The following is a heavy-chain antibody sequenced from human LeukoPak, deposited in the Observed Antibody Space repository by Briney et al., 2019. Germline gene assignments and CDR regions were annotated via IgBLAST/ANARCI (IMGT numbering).Heavy chain of an antibody. CDR2: TVYRSKWYN. J-gene: IGHJ4*02. CDR1: GDSVSSNSAA. CDR3: ARDHGYVIDY. Sequence: SQTLSLTCAISGDSVSSNSAAWNWIRQSPSRGLEWLGGTVYRSKWYNDYALSVKSRISINADTSKNQFSLQLNSVTPEDTAVYYCARDHGYVIDYWGQGTLVTVSS. V-gene: IGHV6-1*01. D-gene: IGHD5-12*01.